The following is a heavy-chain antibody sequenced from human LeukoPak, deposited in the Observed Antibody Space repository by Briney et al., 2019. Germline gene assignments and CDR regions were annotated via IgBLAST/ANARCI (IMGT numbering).Heavy chain of an antibody. J-gene: IGHJ4*02. V-gene: IGHV3-23*01. Sequence: PRGSLRLSCAASGFTFSNSAMSWVRQAPGKGLEGVSAISDAGATTYDADSVKGRFTISRDNSRSTLYLQMNSLRAEDTALYYCAKDTSIGRYCTNGVCSPFDYWGQGTLVTVSS. CDR3: AKDTSIGRYCTNGVCSPFDY. D-gene: IGHD2-8*01. CDR1: GFTFSNSA. CDR2: ISDAGATT.